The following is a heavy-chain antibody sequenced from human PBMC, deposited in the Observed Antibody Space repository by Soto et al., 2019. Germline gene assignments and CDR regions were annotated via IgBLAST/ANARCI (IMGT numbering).Heavy chain of an antibody. D-gene: IGHD5-18*01. V-gene: IGHV1-69*13. J-gene: IGHJ4*02. Sequence: ASVKVSCKASGGTFSSYAISWVRQAPGQGLEWMGGIIPIFGTANYAQKFQGRVTITADESTSTAYMELSSLRSEDTAVYYCARADPTWIQLWFWDYWGQGTLVTVSS. CDR2: IIPIFGTA. CDR3: ARADPTWIQLWFWDY. CDR1: GGTFSSYA.